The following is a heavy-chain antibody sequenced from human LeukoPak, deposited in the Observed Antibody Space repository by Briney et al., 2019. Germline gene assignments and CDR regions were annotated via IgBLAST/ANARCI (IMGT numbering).Heavy chain of an antibody. D-gene: IGHD3-22*01. J-gene: IGHJ3*02. CDR2: ISSSASTL. CDR3: ARECYYSRGYDYDEFDN. Sequence: GRSLRLSCEHSLFILNTYEEQCGRQAPGKGLEWVSYISSSASTLYYADSVKGTFTISRDNAISSLYLQMNSLRAEDTAVYYCARECYYSRGYDYDEFDNWGQGTMVTVSS. CDR1: LFILNTYE. V-gene: IGHV3-48*03.